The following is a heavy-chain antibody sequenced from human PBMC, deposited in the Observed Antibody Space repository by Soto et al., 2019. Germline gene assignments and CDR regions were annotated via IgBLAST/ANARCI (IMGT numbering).Heavy chain of an antibody. Sequence: EVQLVESGGGLVQPGGSLRLSCAASGFTFISYWMSWVRQAPGKGLEWVANIKQDGSENYYVDSVKGRFTISRDNAKNSLYLQMNSLRAEDTAVYYCAREEWGYCIGGTCYYFDYWGQGTLVTVSS. CDR1: GFTFISYW. CDR3: AREEWGYCIGGTCYYFDY. V-gene: IGHV3-7*03. J-gene: IGHJ4*02. CDR2: IKQDGSEN. D-gene: IGHD2-15*01.